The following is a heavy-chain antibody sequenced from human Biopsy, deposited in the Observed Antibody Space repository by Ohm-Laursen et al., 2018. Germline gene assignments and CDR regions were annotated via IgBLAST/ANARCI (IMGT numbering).Heavy chain of an antibody. CDR2: IDWDDAK. CDR3: ARIPILIVPAALVYRHRRHLQGLDV. Sequence: TQTLTPTCTLSEFSVNTRGMSVTWIRQAPGKALEWLARIDWDDAKFYSESLKTRLAISKDTSENHVVLTLSDVDPVDTATYYCARIPILIVPAALVYRHRRHLQGLDVWGQGTTVIVSS. V-gene: IGHV2-70*16. D-gene: IGHD2-2*01. J-gene: IGHJ6*02. CDR1: EFSVNTRGMS.